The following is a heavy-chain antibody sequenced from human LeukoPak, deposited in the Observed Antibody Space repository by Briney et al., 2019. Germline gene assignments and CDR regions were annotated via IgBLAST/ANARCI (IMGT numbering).Heavy chain of an antibody. D-gene: IGHD1-20*01. CDR2: INHSGST. V-gene: IGHV4-39*07. Sequence: SETLSLTCTVSGGSISSGGYYWSWIRQHPGKGLEWIGEINHSGSTNYNPSLKSRVTISVDTSKNQFSLKLSSVTAADTAVYYCARGNNWSTNAFDIWGQGTMVTVSS. CDR1: GGSISSGGYY. CDR3: ARGNNWSTNAFDI. J-gene: IGHJ3*02.